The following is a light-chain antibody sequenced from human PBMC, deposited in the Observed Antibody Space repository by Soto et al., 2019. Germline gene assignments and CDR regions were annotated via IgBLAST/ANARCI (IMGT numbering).Light chain of an antibody. CDR1: SFNIGSNF. CDR2: SND. J-gene: IGLJ3*02. Sequence: QSVLTQPPSASGTPGQRITISCSGNSFNIGSNFVYWYQQLPGTAPKLLIYSNDQRPSGIPDRFSGSKSGTSASLAISGLRSEDEADYYCTTWDDTLSGRVFGGGTKVTV. CDR3: TTWDDTLSGRV. V-gene: IGLV1-47*02.